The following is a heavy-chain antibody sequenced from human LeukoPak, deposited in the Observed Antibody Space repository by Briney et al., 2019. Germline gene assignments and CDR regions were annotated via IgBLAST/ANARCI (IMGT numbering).Heavy chain of an antibody. CDR2: ISNDGANK. V-gene: IGHV3-30*18. Sequence: PGGSLRLSCAASGFTFSSYGMYWVRQVPGKGLEWVAVISNDGANKYYADSVKGRFTIFRDDSKNTLFLQMNSLRPEDTAMYYCAKYQGYDSDYMAVWGQGALVTVSS. J-gene: IGHJ4*02. CDR3: AKYQGYDSDYMAV. CDR1: GFTFSSYG. D-gene: IGHD3-22*01.